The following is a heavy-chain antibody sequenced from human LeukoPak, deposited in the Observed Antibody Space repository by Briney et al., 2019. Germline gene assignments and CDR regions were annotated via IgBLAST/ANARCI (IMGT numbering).Heavy chain of an antibody. CDR2: IYPGDSDT. D-gene: IGHD3-10*01. CDR1: GYSFTSYW. CDR3: ARRYYGSGSYYNWFDP. V-gene: IGHV5-51*01. J-gene: IGHJ5*02. Sequence: ESLKISCKGSGYSFTSYWIGWVRQMPGKGLEWMGIIYPGDSDTRYSPSFQGQVTISADKSISTAYLQWSSLKASDTAMYYCARRYYGSGSYYNWFDPWGQGTLVTVSS.